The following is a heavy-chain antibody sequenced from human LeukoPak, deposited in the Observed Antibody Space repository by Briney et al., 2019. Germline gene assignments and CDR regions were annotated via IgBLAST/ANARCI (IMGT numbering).Heavy chain of an antibody. V-gene: IGHV3-7*01. Sequence: GGSLTLSCAASKLTFSNYWRNWIRQAPGKGLEWVANIRQDGSERSYVDSVKGRFNISRDNAKTTLFLQMNRLRGEDTAVYYCARALSLTMVRGVIDWGQGTLVTVSS. CDR2: IRQDGSER. CDR1: KLTFSNYW. J-gene: IGHJ4*02. CDR3: ARALSLTMVRGVID. D-gene: IGHD3-10*01.